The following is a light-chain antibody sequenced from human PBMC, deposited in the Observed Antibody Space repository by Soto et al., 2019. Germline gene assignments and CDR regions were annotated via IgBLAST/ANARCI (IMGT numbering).Light chain of an antibody. J-gene: IGKJ1*01. CDR3: QQYGNSPT. Sequence: EIVLTQSPATLSLSPGERATLSCRASQGVISNFLAWYQQKPGQAPRVLIFGASSRATGIPDRFSGSGSGTDFTLTISRLEPEDFAVYFCQQYGNSPTFGQGTKVDI. CDR1: QGVISNF. CDR2: GAS. V-gene: IGKV3-20*01.